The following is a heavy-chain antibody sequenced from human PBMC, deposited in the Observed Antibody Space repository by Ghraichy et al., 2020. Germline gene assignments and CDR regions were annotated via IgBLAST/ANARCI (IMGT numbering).Heavy chain of an antibody. Sequence: GGSLRLSCAASGFTFSSYSMNWVRQAPGKGLEWVSYISSSSSTIYYADSVKGRFTISRDNAKNSLYLQMNSLRAEDTAVYYCARSYDSSGYYYGYFDYWGQGTLVTVSS. CDR3: ARSYDSSGYYYGYFDY. J-gene: IGHJ4*02. V-gene: IGHV3-48*01. CDR2: ISSSSSTI. CDR1: GFTFSSYS. D-gene: IGHD3-22*01.